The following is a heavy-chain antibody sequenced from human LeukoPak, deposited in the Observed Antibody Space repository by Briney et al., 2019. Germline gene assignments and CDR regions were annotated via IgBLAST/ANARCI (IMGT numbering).Heavy chain of an antibody. CDR1: GFTFSSYR. Sequence: GGSLRLSCAASGFTFSSYRMNWVRQAPGKGLEWVSSISGSSSYIYYADSAKGRFTISRDNAKNSLYLQMNSLRAEDTAVYYCARHDSRGYSGWGQGTLATVSS. CDR2: ISGSSSYI. V-gene: IGHV3-21*01. CDR3: ARHDSRGYSG. D-gene: IGHD5-12*01. J-gene: IGHJ4*02.